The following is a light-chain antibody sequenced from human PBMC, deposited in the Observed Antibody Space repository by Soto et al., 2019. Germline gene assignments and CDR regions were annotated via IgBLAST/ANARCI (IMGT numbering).Light chain of an antibody. CDR1: SGHSSYA. V-gene: IGLV4-69*01. J-gene: IGLJ3*02. CDR3: QTWGTGYWV. CDR2: LNSDGSH. Sequence: QLVLTQSPSASASLGASVKLTCTLSSGHSSYAIAWYQQQPEKGPRYLMKLNSDGSHSKGDGIPDRFSGSSSGAERYLTISGLQSEDEADYYCQTWGTGYWVFGGGTKLTVL.